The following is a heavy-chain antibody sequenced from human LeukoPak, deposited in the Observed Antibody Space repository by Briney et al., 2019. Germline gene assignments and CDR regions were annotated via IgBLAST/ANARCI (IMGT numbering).Heavy chain of an antibody. CDR2: LDSDGST. CDR1: XASVSGNC. J-gene: IGHJ4*02. D-gene: IGHD7-27*01. CDR3: ARLQGRGDNYLDF. V-gene: IGHV4-4*07. Sequence: SETLSLTCTISXASVSGNCWSWIRQPAGKGLEFIGRLDSDGSTNYNPSLKSRVTMSQDTTKNQLSLNLNSVTAADTAVYFCARLQGRGDNYLDFWGQGALVTVSS.